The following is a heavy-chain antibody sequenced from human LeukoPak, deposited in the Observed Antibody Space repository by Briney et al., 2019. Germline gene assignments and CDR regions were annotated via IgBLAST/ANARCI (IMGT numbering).Heavy chain of an antibody. D-gene: IGHD3-22*01. J-gene: IGHJ3*02. Sequence: PGGSLRLSCAASGFTFDDYGMSWVRQAPEKGLEWVSGINWNGGSTGYADSVKGRFTISRDNAKNSLYPQMNSLRAEDTALYYCARGYYDSSDDDAFDIWGQGTMVTVSS. V-gene: IGHV3-20*04. CDR3: ARGYYDSSDDDAFDI. CDR2: INWNGGST. CDR1: GFTFDDYG.